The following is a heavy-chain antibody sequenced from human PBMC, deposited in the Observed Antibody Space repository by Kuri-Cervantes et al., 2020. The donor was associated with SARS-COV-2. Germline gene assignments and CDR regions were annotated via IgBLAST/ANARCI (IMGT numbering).Heavy chain of an antibody. CDR1: GYTLTELS. CDR2: FDTEDGET. J-gene: IGHJ4*02. D-gene: IGHD3-3*01. V-gene: IGHV1-24*01. Sequence: GESLKISCKVSGYTLTELSMHWVRQAPGKGLEWMGGFDTEDGETIYAQKFQGRVTMTEDTSTDTAYMELSSLRSEDTAVYYWAKVETANLDYWGQGTLVTVSS. CDR3: AKVETANLDY.